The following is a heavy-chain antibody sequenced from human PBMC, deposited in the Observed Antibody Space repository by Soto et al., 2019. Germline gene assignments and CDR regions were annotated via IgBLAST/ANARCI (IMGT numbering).Heavy chain of an antibody. V-gene: IGHV3-11*06. CDR3: ARDSGDFWSGYLIEAIYYYYGMDV. CDR2: ISSSSSYT. Sequence: GGSLRLSCAASGFTFSDYYMSWIRQAPGKGLEWVSYISSSSSYTNYADSVKGRFTISRDNAKNSLYLQMNSLRAEDTAVYYCARDSGDFWSGYLIEAIYYYYGMDVWGQGTTVTVSS. D-gene: IGHD3-3*01. J-gene: IGHJ6*02. CDR1: GFTFSDYY.